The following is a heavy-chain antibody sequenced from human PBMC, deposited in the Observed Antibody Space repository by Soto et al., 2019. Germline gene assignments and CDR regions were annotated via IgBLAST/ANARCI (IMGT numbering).Heavy chain of an antibody. Sequence: LRLSCAASTFTFSSYGMHWVRQAPGRGLEWVALIWYDGSAKYYADSVKGRFTISRDNSNNTLYLQMNTLSVEDTAVYYCARDLGYSYGYLYYYYYYGMDVWGQGTTVTVSS. CDR2: IWYDGSAK. CDR3: ARDLGYSYGYLYYYYYYGMDV. D-gene: IGHD5-18*01. CDR1: TFTFSSYG. J-gene: IGHJ6*02. V-gene: IGHV3-33*01.